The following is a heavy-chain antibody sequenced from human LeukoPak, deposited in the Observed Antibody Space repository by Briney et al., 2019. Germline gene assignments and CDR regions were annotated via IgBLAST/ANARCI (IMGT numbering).Heavy chain of an antibody. CDR1: GYTFTSYA. Sequence: VASVTVSCKASGYTFTSYAMNWVRQAPGQGLEWMGWISAYNGNTNYAQKLQGRVTMTTDTSTSTAYMELRSLRSDDTAVYYCARTGGVYSSSWYGDYYYYYYMDVWGKGTTVTVSS. V-gene: IGHV1-18*01. J-gene: IGHJ6*03. CDR2: ISAYNGNT. CDR3: ARTGGVYSSSWYGDYYYYYYMDV. D-gene: IGHD6-13*01.